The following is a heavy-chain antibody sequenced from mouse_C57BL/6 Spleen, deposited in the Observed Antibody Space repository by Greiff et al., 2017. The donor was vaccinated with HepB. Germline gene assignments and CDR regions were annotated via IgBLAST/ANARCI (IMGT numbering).Heavy chain of an antibody. D-gene: IGHD2-4*01. Sequence: VQLQQSGAELVRPGTSVKVSCKASGYAFTNYLIEWVKQRPGQGLEWIGVINPGSGGTNYNEKFKGKATLTADKSSSTAYMQLSSLTSEDSAVYFCARRDYDYDEAWFAYWGQGTLVTVSA. CDR3: ARRDYDYDEAWFAY. CDR2: INPGSGGT. V-gene: IGHV1-54*01. CDR1: GYAFTNYL. J-gene: IGHJ3*01.